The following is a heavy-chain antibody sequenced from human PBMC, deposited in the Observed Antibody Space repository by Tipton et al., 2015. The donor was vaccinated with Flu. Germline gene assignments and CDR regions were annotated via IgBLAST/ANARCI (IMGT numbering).Heavy chain of an antibody. Sequence: SLRLSCAASGFTFSRYAMSWVRQAPGKGLEWVSTISGSGGRTCGRTCYADSVKGRFTITRDNSKDTLYLQMNSVRAEDTAIYYCAKVIPEIVSGLDYWGQGTLVTVSS. CDR3: AKVIPEIVSGLDY. D-gene: IGHD5/OR15-5a*01. CDR2: ISGSGGRTCGRT. V-gene: IGHV3-23*01. CDR1: GFTFSRYA. J-gene: IGHJ4*02.